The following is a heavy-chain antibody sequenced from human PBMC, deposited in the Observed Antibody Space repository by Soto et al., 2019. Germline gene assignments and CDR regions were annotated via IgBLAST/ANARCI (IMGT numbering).Heavy chain of an antibody. J-gene: IGHJ4*02. D-gene: IGHD1-1*01. Sequence: EVQLLESGGGLVQPGGSLRLSRAPSGFTFSSYAMSWGRQAPGKGLEWVSAISSSGGSTYYADSVKGRFTISRDNSKNTLYLQMNSLRAEDSPVFYCAEEHIAGYYSFDYWGQGTLVTVSS. CDR1: GFTFSSYA. CDR2: ISSSGGST. CDR3: AEEHIAGYYSFDY. V-gene: IGHV3-23*01.